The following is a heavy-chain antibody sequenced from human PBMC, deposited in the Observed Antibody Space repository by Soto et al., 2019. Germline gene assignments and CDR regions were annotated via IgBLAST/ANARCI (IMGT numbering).Heavy chain of an antibody. CDR2: IYYSGST. D-gene: IGHD3-22*01. CDR3: ARVYDSSGYYYPYFDY. Sequence: SETLSLTCTVSGGSISSGDYYWSWIRRPPGKGLEWIGYIYYSGSTYYNPSLKSRVTISVDTSKNQFSLKLSSVTAADTAVYYCARVYDSSGYYYPYFDYWGQGTLVTVSS. J-gene: IGHJ4*02. CDR1: GGSISSGDYY. V-gene: IGHV4-30-4*01.